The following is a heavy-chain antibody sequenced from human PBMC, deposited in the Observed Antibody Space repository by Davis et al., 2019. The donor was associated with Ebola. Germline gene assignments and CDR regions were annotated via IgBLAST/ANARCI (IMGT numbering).Heavy chain of an antibody. CDR1: GFTFSNAW. CDR3: ARVDYDFWSGYYPYYYYGMDV. V-gene: IGHV3-7*01. Sequence: PGGSLRLSCAASGFTFSNAWMSWVRQAQGKGLEWVANIKQDGSEKYYVDSVKGRFTISRDNAKNSLYLQMNSLRAEDTAVYYCARVDYDFWSGYYPYYYYGMDVWGQGTTVTVSS. D-gene: IGHD3-3*01. J-gene: IGHJ6*02. CDR2: IKQDGSEK.